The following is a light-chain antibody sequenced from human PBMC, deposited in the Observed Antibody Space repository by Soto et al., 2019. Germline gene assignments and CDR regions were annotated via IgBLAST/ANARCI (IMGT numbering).Light chain of an antibody. CDR2: EAS. CDR1: QSISTW. CDR3: QQYSSYWT. J-gene: IGKJ1*01. V-gene: IGKV1-5*03. Sequence: QMTQSPSTLSASVGDRVTITCRASQSISTWLAWYQQKPGKAPKLLIYEASTLEIGVPLRFSGSGSGTEFPLTISSLQHVDFATYYCQQYSSYWTFGQGTKVEMK.